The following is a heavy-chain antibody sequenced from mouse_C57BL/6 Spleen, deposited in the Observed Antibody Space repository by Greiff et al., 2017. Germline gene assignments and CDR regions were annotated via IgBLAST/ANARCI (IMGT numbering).Heavy chain of an antibody. V-gene: IGHV1-69*01. CDR2: IDPSDSYT. Sequence: QVQLQQPGAELVMPGASVKLSCKASGYTFTSYWMHWVKQRPGQGLEWIGEIDPSDSYTNYNQKFKGKSTLTVDKSSSTAYMQLSSLTSEDSAVYYCAMSYYYGSSYNAYWGQGTLVTVSA. D-gene: IGHD1-1*01. CDR3: AMSYYYGSSYNAY. J-gene: IGHJ3*01. CDR1: GYTFTSYW.